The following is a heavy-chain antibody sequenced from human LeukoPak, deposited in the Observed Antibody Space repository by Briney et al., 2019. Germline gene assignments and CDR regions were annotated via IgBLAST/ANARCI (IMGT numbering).Heavy chain of an antibody. V-gene: IGHV1-69*13. CDR2: IIPIFGTA. Sequence: GASVKVSCKASGGTFSSYAISWVRQAPGQGLEWMGGIIPIFGTANYAQKFQGRVTITADESTSTAYMELSSLRSEDTAVYCCARAPITIFGVVINYYYGMDVWGQGTTVTVSS. CDR3: ARAPITIFGVVINYYYGMDV. D-gene: IGHD3-3*01. J-gene: IGHJ6*02. CDR1: GGTFSSYA.